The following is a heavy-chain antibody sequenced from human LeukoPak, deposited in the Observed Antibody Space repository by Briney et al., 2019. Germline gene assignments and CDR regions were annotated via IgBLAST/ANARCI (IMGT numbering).Heavy chain of an antibody. V-gene: IGHV3-66*01. CDR2: IYSGGST. Sequence: GGSLRLSCAASGFTVSSKHMSWVRQAPGKGLEWVSVIYSGGSTNYADSVKGRFTISRDNSKNTLYLQMNSLRVEDTAVYYCARGYSNYASAADVWGQGTTVTVSS. J-gene: IGHJ6*02. CDR1: GFTVSSKH. CDR3: ARGYSNYASAADV. D-gene: IGHD4-11*01.